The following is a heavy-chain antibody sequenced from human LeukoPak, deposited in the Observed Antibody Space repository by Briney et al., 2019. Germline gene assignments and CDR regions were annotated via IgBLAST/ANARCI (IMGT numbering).Heavy chain of an antibody. CDR2: I. CDR1: GFTFSSYS. CDR3: ARRAGAYSHPYDY. V-gene: IGHV3-21*01. J-gene: IGHJ4*02. D-gene: IGHD4/OR15-4a*01. Sequence: GGSLRLSCAASGFTFSSYSMNWVRQAPGKGLEWVSSIKGRFTISRDNAKNSLYLQMNSLRAEDTAVYYCARRAGAYSHPYDYWGQGTLVTVSS.